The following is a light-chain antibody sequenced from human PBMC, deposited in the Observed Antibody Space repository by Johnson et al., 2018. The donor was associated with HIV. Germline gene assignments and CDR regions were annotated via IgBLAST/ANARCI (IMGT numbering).Light chain of an antibody. CDR1: SSNIGNNY. Sequence: QSVLTQPPSVSAAPGQKVTISCSGSSSNIGNNYVSWFQHLPGTAPKLLIYENNKRPSGIPDRFSASKSGTSATLGITGLQTGDESDYYCGTWDSSLSVYVFGTGTKVTV. V-gene: IGLV1-51*02. J-gene: IGLJ1*01. CDR2: ENN. CDR3: GTWDSSLSVYV.